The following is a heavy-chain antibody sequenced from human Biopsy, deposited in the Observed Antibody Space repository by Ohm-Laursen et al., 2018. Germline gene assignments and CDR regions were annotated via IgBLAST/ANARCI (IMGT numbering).Heavy chain of an antibody. J-gene: IGHJ4*02. Sequence: SETLSLTCAVSGGSISSFYWTWIRQPPGKGPEWIGDISDSGSTNYKPSLKSRVIISVDTSKNQFSLNLSSVTAADTAVYYCARGRLRAVARFDYWGQGTLVTVSP. CDR1: GGSISSFY. CDR2: ISDSGST. CDR3: ARGRLRAVARFDY. V-gene: IGHV4-59*12. D-gene: IGHD6-19*01.